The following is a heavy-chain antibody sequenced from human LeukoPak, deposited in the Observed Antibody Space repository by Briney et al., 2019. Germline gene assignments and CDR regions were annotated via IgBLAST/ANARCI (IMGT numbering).Heavy chain of an antibody. Sequence: GGSLGLSCAASGFTFSSYGMHWVRQAPGKGLEWVAFIRYDGSNKYYADSVKGRFTISRDNSKNTLYLQMNSLRVEDTAVYYCAKASITSGGSGHAGALGYWGQGTLVTVSS. CDR3: AKASITSGGSGHAGALGY. CDR2: IRYDGSNK. D-gene: IGHD2-15*01. V-gene: IGHV3-30*02. J-gene: IGHJ4*02. CDR1: GFTFSSYG.